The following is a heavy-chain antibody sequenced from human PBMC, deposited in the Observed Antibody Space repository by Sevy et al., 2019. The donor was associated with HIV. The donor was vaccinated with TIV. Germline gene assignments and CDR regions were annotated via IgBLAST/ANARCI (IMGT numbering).Heavy chain of an antibody. J-gene: IGHJ6*03. CDR2: ISYDGSNK. V-gene: IGHV3-30-3*01. Sequence: GGSLRLSCAASGFTFSSYAMHWVRQAPGKGLEWVAVISYDGSNKYYADSVKGRFTISRDNSKNTLYLQTNSLRAEDTAVYYCARDGRGYSYGHYYYYYYYMDVWGKGTTVTVSS. CDR3: ARDGRGYSYGHYYYYYYYMDV. D-gene: IGHD5-18*01. CDR1: GFTFSSYA.